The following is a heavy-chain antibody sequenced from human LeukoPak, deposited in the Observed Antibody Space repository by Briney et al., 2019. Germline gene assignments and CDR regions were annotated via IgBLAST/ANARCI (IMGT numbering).Heavy chain of an antibody. Sequence: PGGSLRLSCVPSGFTLSNYWMSWVRQAPGGGGEGGASIKQDGSEKTYVDSVKGRLTISRDNAKNSLYLQMNSLRGEDTAVYFCASVRGSYSLDYWGQGTLVTVSS. CDR3: ASVRGSYSLDY. D-gene: IGHD1-26*01. CDR1: GFTLSNYW. CDR2: IKQDGSEK. V-gene: IGHV3-7*01. J-gene: IGHJ4*02.